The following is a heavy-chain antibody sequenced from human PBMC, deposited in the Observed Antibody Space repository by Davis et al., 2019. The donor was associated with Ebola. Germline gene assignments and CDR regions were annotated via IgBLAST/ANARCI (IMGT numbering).Heavy chain of an antibody. CDR2: ISAYNGNT. CDR3: ARDQWLTPYYFDY. V-gene: IGHV1-18*01. D-gene: IGHD6-19*01. Sequence: ASVKVSCKASGYTFTSYGISWVRQAPGQGLEWMGWISAYNGNTNYAQKFQGRVTITADESTSTAYMELSSLRSEDTAVYYCARDQWLTPYYFDYWGQGTLVTVSS. J-gene: IGHJ4*02. CDR1: GYTFTSYG.